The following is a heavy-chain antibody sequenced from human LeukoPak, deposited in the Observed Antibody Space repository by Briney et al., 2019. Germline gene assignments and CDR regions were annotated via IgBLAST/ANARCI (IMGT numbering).Heavy chain of an antibody. Sequence: SVKVSCKASGGTFSSYAISWVRQAPGQGLEWMGRIIPIFGIANYAQKFQGRVTITADKSTSTAYMELSSLRPEDAAVYYCARCDVDIVATIGFDPWGQGTLVTVS. CDR3: ARCDVDIVATIGFDP. CDR1: GGTFSSYA. D-gene: IGHD5-12*01. V-gene: IGHV1-69*04. J-gene: IGHJ5*02. CDR2: IIPIFGIA.